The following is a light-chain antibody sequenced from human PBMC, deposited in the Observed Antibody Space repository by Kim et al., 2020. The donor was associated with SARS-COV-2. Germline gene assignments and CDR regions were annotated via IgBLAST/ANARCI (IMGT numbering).Light chain of an antibody. Sequence: VSPGERATLSCRVSQSVGSSLAWYQQKPGQAPRLLIYTASTRATGVPARFSGSGSGTEFTLTISSLQSEDFGVYYCQHYNSWPLTFGGGTKVDIK. CDR2: TAS. J-gene: IGKJ4*01. CDR3: QHYNSWPLT. V-gene: IGKV3-15*01. CDR1: QSVGSS.